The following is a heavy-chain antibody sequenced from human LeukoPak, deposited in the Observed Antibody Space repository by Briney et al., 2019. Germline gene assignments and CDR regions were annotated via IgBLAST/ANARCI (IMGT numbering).Heavy chain of an antibody. CDR2: IYTGGST. D-gene: IGHD4-11*01. CDR1: GITVSSNY. CDR3: ARVYSKFWFDR. Sequence: GGSLRLSCEASGITVSSNYMIWVRQAPGKGLEWVSVIYTGGSTHHADSVKGRFTISRDNSKNTLSLQMNSLRAEDTAVYYCARVYSKFWFDRWGQGPLVTVSS. J-gene: IGHJ5*02. V-gene: IGHV3-66*01.